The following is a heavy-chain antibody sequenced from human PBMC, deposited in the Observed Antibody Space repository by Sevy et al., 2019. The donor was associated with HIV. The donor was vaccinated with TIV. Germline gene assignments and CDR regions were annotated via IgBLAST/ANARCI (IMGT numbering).Heavy chain of an antibody. CDR1: GFTFSSYA. CDR2: ISGSGGST. J-gene: IGHJ4*02. V-gene: IGHV3-23*01. CDR3: AKDGVAVAGDGFDY. D-gene: IGHD6-19*01. Sequence: GESLKISCAASGFTFSSYAMSWVRQAPGKGLEWVSAISGSGGSTYYADSVKGRFTISRDNSKNTLYLQMNSLRAEDTAVYYCAKDGVAVAGDGFDYWGQGTLVTVSS.